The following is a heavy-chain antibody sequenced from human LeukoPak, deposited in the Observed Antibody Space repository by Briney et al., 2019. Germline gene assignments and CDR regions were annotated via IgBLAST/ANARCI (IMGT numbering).Heavy chain of an antibody. J-gene: IGHJ4*02. V-gene: IGHV3-7*01. CDR1: GFTFSSYW. CDR3: ARGRDYYYDSSGHYYEFDY. Sequence: PGGSLRLSCAASGFTFSSYWMSWVRQAPGKGLEWVANIKQDGSEKYYVDSVKGRFTISRDNAKNSLYLQMNSLRAEDTAVYYCARGRDYYYDSSGHYYEFDYWGQGTLVTVSS. CDR2: IKQDGSEK. D-gene: IGHD3-22*01.